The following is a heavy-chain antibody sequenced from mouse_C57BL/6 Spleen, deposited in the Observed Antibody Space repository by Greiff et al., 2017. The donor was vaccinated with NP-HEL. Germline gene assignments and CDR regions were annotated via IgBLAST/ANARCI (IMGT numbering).Heavy chain of an antibody. D-gene: IGHD1-1*01. J-gene: IGHJ2*01. CDR2: INPNNGGT. V-gene: IGHV1-26*01. Sequence: EVQLQQSGPELVKPGASVKISCKASGYTFTDYYMNWVKQSHGKSLEWIGDINPNNGGTSYNQKFKGKATLTVDKSSSTAYMELRSLTSEDSAVYYCARYYYGSRENYFDYWGQGTTLTVSS. CDR3: ARYYYGSRENYFDY. CDR1: GYTFTDYY.